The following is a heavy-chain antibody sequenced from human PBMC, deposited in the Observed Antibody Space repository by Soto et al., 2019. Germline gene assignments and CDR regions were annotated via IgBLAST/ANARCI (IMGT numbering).Heavy chain of an antibody. J-gene: IGHJ6*02. V-gene: IGHV1-18*01. CDR1: GYTFTSYG. D-gene: IGHD6-19*01. Sequence: QVQLVQSGAEVKKPGASVKVSCEASGYTFTSYGISWVRQAPGQGLVWMGWISAYNGNTNYAQKLQGRVTMTTDTSTSTAYMELRSLRSDDTAVYFCAREAKYSSGRHDYYGMDVWGQGTTVTVSS. CDR3: AREAKYSSGRHDYYGMDV. CDR2: ISAYNGNT.